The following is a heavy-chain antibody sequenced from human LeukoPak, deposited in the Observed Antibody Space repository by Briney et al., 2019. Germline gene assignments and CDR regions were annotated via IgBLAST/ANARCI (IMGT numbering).Heavy chain of an antibody. V-gene: IGHV4-59*01. D-gene: IGHD3-22*01. CDR2: IYYSGST. J-gene: IGHJ4*02. CDR3: ARVCAPDRYYYDSTRKYFDY. CDR1: GGSISSYY. Sequence: PSETLSLTCTVCGGSISSYYWSWIRQPPGKGLEWIGYIYYSGSTNYNPSLKSRVTISVDTSKNQFSLKLRSVTAADTAVYYCARVCAPDRYYYDSTRKYFDYWGQGTLVTVSS.